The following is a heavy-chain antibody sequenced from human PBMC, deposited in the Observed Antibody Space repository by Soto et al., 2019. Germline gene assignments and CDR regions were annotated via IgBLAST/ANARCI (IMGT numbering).Heavy chain of an antibody. CDR3: ARDPTFDFDIVEDVPATGYFDY. D-gene: IGHD2-15*01. V-gene: IGHV1-3*01. Sequence: EASVKVSCKASGYTFSSYAMHWVRQAPGQRLEWMGWINAGNGNTKYSQKLQGRVTITRDTSASTAYMELSSLRSEDTAVYYCARDPTFDFDIVEDVPATGYFDYWGQGTQVTVSS. J-gene: IGHJ4*02. CDR1: GYTFSSYA. CDR2: INAGNGNT.